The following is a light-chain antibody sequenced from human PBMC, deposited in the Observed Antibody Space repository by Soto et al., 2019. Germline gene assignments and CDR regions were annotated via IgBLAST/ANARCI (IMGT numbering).Light chain of an antibody. J-gene: IGKJ4*01. Sequence: DIQMTQSPSSLSAAVGDRVTITCQASQDISNYLNWCQQKPGKAPKLLIYDASNLEIGLPSRFSGSGSGTDFTFTISSLQPEHLATYYCQQYDNLRLTFGGGTKVQIK. CDR3: QQYDNLRLT. CDR2: DAS. V-gene: IGKV1-33*01. CDR1: QDISNY.